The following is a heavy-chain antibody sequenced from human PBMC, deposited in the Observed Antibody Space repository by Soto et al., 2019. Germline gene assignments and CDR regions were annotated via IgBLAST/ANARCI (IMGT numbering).Heavy chain of an antibody. D-gene: IGHD3-9*01. J-gene: IGHJ4*02. CDR2: IYYSGST. CDR3: ARLGGGVLTGRGSKYHDY. V-gene: IGHV4-39*01. Sequence: SETLSLTCTVSGGSISSSSYYWGWIRQPPGKGLEWIGSIYYSGSTYYNPSLKSRVTISVDTSKNQFSLKLSSVTAADTAVYYCARLGGGVLTGRGSKYHDYWGQGTLVTVSS. CDR1: GGSISSSSYY.